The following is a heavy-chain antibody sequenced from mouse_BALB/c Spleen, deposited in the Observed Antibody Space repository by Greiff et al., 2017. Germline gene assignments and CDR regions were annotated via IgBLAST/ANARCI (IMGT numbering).Heavy chain of an antibody. CDR2: ISYSGST. J-gene: IGHJ2*01. CDR1: GYSITSDYA. Sequence: EVHLVESGPGLVKPSQSLSLTCTVTGYSITSDYAWNWIRQFPGNKLEWMGYISYSGSTSYNPSLKSRISITRDTSKNQFFLQLNSVTTEDTATYYCASSTMITEGYYFDYWGQGTTLTVSS. CDR3: ASSTMITEGYYFDY. D-gene: IGHD2-4*01. V-gene: IGHV3-2*02.